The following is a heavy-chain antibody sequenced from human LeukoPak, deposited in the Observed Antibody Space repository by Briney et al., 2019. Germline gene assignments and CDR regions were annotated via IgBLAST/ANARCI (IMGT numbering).Heavy chain of an antibody. CDR2: IFNTGST. CDR3: ARYDSSGHNSY. V-gene: IGHV4-59*11. Sequence: SETLSLTCTVSGGSIGSHSWSWIRQPPGEGLEWIGHIFNTGSTKYNPSLASRLTISLYTSKNQFSLTLTSVTAADTATYYCARYDSSGHNSYWGQGTLVTVSS. CDR1: GGSIGSHS. J-gene: IGHJ4*02. D-gene: IGHD3-22*01.